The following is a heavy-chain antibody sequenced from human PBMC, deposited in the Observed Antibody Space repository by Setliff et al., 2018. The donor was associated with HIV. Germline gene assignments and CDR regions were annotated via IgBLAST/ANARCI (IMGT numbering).Heavy chain of an antibody. CDR1: GYTFTSYD. V-gene: IGHV1-8*01. CDR3: ARGAWDSSGYYYWFDP. Sequence: ASVKVSCKASGYTFTSYDINWVRQATGQGLEWMGWMNPESGNTGYAQKFQGGVTMTRNTSISTAYMELSSLRSEDTAVYHCARGAWDSSGYYYWFDPWGQGTLVTVSS. D-gene: IGHD3-22*01. CDR2: MNPESGNT. J-gene: IGHJ5*02.